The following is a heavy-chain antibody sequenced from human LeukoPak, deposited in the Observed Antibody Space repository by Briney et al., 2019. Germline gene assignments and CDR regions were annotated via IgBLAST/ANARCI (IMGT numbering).Heavy chain of an antibody. V-gene: IGHV1-18*01. CDR3: ARDKGCSSTSCYFLDPRFLFNRADWFDP. J-gene: IGHJ5*02. Sequence: ASVKVSCKASGYTFTSYGISWVRQAPGQGLEWMGWISAYNGNTNYAQKLQGRVTMTTDTSTSTAYMELRSLRSGDTAVYYCARDKGCSSTSCYFLDPRFLFNRADWFDPWGQGTLVTVSS. CDR1: GYTFTSYG. D-gene: IGHD2-2*01. CDR2: ISAYNGNT.